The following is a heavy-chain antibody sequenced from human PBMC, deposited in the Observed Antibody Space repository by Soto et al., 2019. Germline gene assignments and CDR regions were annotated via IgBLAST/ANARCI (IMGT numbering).Heavy chain of an antibody. CDR2: ISGSGFST. J-gene: IGHJ3*02. CDR3: ATFTFGRPFDT. D-gene: IGHD3-16*01. CDR1: GFTFSSYS. Sequence: GGSLRLSCAASGFTFSSYSMNWVRQAPGKGLEWVSAISGSGFSTYYADSVKGRFSISSDSSKNTLFLQMNSLRADDTAVYFCATFTFGRPFDTWGQGTMVTVSS. V-gene: IGHV3-23*01.